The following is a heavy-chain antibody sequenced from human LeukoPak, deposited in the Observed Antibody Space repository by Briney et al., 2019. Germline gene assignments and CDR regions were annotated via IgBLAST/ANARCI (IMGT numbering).Heavy chain of an antibody. CDR2: IIPIFGTA. J-gene: IGHJ4*02. CDR3: AIVVVAATIPHYFDY. V-gene: IGHV1-69*05. D-gene: IGHD2-15*01. CDR1: GGTFISYA. Sequence: SVKVSCKASGGTFISYAISWGRQAPGQGREWRGRIIPIFGTANYAQTFHGRVTITTDESTTTAYMELSSLRSEDTAVYYCAIVVVAATIPHYFDYWGQGTLVTVSS.